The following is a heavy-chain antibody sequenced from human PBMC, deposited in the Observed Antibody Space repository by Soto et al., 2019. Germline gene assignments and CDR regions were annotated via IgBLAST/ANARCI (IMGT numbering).Heavy chain of an antibody. CDR1: GFTFSSYG. CDR2: ISYDGSNK. D-gene: IGHD6-6*01. Sequence: QVQLVESGGGVVQPGRSLRLSCAASGFTFSSYGMHWVRQAPGKGLEWVAVISYDGSNKYYADSVKGRFTISRDNSKNTLYLQMNRLRAEDTAVYYCAKDLPPIAAYDYWGQGTLVTVSS. V-gene: IGHV3-30*18. J-gene: IGHJ4*02. CDR3: AKDLPPIAAYDY.